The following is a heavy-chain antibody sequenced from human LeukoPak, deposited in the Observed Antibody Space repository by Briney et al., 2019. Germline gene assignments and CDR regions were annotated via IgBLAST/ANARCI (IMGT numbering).Heavy chain of an antibody. Sequence: GGSLRLSCAASGFTFSSYAMSWVRQAPGKGLEWVSAISGSGGSTYYADSVKGRFTISRDNSKNTLYRQMNSLRAEDTAVYYCAKDSTARDYGDSAFDIWGQGTMVTVS. D-gene: IGHD4-17*01. CDR3: AKDSTARDYGDSAFDI. CDR2: ISGSGGST. CDR1: GFTFSSYA. J-gene: IGHJ3*02. V-gene: IGHV3-23*01.